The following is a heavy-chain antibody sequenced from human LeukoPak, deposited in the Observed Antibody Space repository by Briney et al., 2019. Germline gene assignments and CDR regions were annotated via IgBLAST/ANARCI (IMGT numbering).Heavy chain of an antibody. CDR1: GFTFRSYD. CDR3: VRGGVYGSGGYYNWFDP. D-gene: IGHD3-10*01. CDR2: IGTAGDT. Sequence: GGSLRLSCAASGFTFRSYDMHWVRQVTGKGLEWVSAIGTAGDTYYPGSVKGRFTISRENAKNSLYLQMNSLRAGDTAVYYCVRGGVYGSGGYYNWFDPWGQGTLVTVSS. J-gene: IGHJ5*02. V-gene: IGHV3-13*01.